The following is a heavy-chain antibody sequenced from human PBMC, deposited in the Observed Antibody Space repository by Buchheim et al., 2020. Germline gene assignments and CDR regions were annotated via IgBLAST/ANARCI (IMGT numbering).Heavy chain of an antibody. CDR3: ARAANIVATFDY. D-gene: IGHD5-12*01. Sequence: QVQLQESGPGLVKPSQTLSLTCTVSGGSIYDGYYWSWVRQRPGKGLEWIGYIYYSGSTYYNPSLKSRVTISVDTSKNQFSLTVTSVTAADTAVYYCARAANIVATFDYWGQGTL. CDR1: GGSIYDGYY. V-gene: IGHV4-31*03. J-gene: IGHJ4*02. CDR2: IYYSGST.